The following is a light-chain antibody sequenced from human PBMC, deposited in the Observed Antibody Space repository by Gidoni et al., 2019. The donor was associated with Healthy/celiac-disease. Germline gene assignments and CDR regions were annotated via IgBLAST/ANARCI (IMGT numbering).Light chain of an antibody. Sequence: ELELTQSPATLSLSPGARATLSCRASQSVSSYFAWYQQKPGQAPRLLIYDASNRATGIPARFSGSGPGTDFSLTISSLEPEDFAVYYCQQRSNWHPGTFGQGTRLEIK. CDR2: DAS. CDR3: QQRSNWHPGT. J-gene: IGKJ5*01. CDR1: QSVSSY. V-gene: IGKV3D-11*02.